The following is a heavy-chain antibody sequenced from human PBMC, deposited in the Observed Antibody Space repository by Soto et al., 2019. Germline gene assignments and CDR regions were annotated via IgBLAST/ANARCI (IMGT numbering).Heavy chain of an antibody. CDR1: GGSFSGYY. CDR3: AILHNRAGIDY. D-gene: IGHD6-13*01. Sequence: ASETLSLTCAVYGGSFSGYYWSWIRQPPGKGLEWIGEINHSGSTNYNPSLKSRVTISVDTSKNQFSLKLSSVTAADTAVYYCAILHNRAGIDYWGQGTLVTVSS. V-gene: IGHV4-34*01. CDR2: INHSGST. J-gene: IGHJ4*02.